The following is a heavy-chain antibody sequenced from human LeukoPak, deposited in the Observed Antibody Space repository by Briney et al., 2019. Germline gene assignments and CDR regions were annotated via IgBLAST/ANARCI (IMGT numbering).Heavy chain of an antibody. D-gene: IGHD6-6*01. V-gene: IGHV3-33*01. CDR2: IWYDGTNK. CDR3: ARGYSRSSGVFDY. J-gene: IGHJ4*02. Sequence: GGSLRLSCVASGFTFSNYCMHWVRQAPGKGLEWVAVIWYDGTNKYYADSVKGRFTISRDNSKNTLYLQMNSLRAEDTAVYYCARGYSRSSGVFDYWGQGTLVTVSS. CDR1: GFTFSNYC.